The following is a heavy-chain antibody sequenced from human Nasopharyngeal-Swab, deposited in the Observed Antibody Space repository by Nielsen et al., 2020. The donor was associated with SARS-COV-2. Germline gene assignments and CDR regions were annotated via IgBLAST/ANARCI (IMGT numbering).Heavy chain of an antibody. D-gene: IGHD2-15*01. CDR2: IRSTGNSNAT. CDR3: TRCGGSCYTGKDY. CDR1: GFTFSDSA. V-gene: IGHV3-73*01. Sequence: GESLKISCAASGFTFSDSAIHWVRQASGKGLEWVGRIRSTGNSNATEYAASVEGRFTISRDDSKNTAYLQMNSLITEDTAVYYCTRCGGSCYTGKDYWGQGTLVTVSS. J-gene: IGHJ4*02.